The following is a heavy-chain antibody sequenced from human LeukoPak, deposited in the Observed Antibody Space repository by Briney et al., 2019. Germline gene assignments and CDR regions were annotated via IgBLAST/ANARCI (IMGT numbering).Heavy chain of an antibody. CDR2: ISGSGGST. CDR3: ARFDYGDYEGYFDY. Sequence: PGGSLRLSCAASGFTFSNYAMSWVRQAPGKGLEWVSGISGSGGSTYYADSVKGRFTISRDNSHNTLYLQMNSLRAEDTAVYYCARFDYGDYEGYFDYWGQGTLVTVST. D-gene: IGHD4-17*01. V-gene: IGHV3-23*01. J-gene: IGHJ4*02. CDR1: GFTFSNYA.